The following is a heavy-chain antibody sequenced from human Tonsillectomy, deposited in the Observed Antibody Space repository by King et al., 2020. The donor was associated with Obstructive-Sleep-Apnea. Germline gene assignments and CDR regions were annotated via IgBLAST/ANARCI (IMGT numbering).Heavy chain of an antibody. D-gene: IGHD6-13*01. CDR2: IYPGDSDT. J-gene: IGHJ3*02. Sequence: VQLVESGAEVKKPGESLKISCKVSGYSFTSYWIGWVRQMPGKGLEWMGIIYPGDSDTRYSPSFQGQVTISADKSISTAYLQWSSLKASDTAMYYCARRTGSSSWYPDAFDIWGQGTMVTVSS. V-gene: IGHV5-51*01. CDR1: GYSFTSYW. CDR3: ARRTGSSSWYPDAFDI.